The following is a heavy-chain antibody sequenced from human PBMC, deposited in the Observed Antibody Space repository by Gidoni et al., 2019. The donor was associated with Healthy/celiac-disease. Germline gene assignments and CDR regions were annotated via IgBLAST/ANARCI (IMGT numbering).Heavy chain of an antibody. D-gene: IGHD6-13*01. CDR2: INHSGST. J-gene: IGHJ4*02. CDR1: GGSFSGYY. Sequence: QVQLQQWGAGLLEPSETLSLTCAVYGGSFSGYYWSWIRQPPGKGLEWIGEINHSGSTNYNPSLKSRVTIAVDTSKNQFSLKLSSVTAADTAVYYCAREEPAAAAGGVYWGQGTLVTVSS. CDR3: AREEPAAAAGGVY. V-gene: IGHV4-34*01.